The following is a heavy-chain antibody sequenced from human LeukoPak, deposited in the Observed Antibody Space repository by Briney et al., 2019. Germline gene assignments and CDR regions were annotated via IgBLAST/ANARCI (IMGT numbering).Heavy chain of an antibody. CDR1: GFTFSSYG. CDR2: ISRSGSNI. J-gene: IGHJ3*02. V-gene: IGHV3-48*03. D-gene: IGHD3-22*01. CDR3: AREIKSFGYYDSSGYYRGSAFDI. Sequence: GGSLRLSCAASGFTFSSYGMNWVRQAPGKGLEWVAYISRSGSNIYYAGSVKGRFTISRDNAKNSLYLQMNSLRAEDTAVYYCAREIKSFGYYDSSGYYRGSAFDIWGQGTMVTVSS.